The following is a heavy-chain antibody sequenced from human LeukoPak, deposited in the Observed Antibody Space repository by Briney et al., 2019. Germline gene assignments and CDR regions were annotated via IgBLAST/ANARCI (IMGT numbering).Heavy chain of an antibody. Sequence: PGGSLRLSCAASGFTVSSSYAMSWVRQAPGEGLEWVSAISGSGGSTYYADSVNGRFTISRDNSKNTLYLQMNSLRAEDTAVYYCAKDLRRAAAGTYFDYWGQGTLVTVSS. CDR2: ISGSGGST. CDR3: AKDLRRAAAGTYFDY. J-gene: IGHJ4*02. V-gene: IGHV3-23*01. CDR1: GFTVSSSYA. D-gene: IGHD6-13*01.